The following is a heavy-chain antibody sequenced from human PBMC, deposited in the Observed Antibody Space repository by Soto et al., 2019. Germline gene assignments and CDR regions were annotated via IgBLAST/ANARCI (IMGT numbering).Heavy chain of an antibody. J-gene: IGHJ4*02. Sequence: QVQLVESGGGVVQPGRSLRLSCAASGFTFSSYGMHWVRQAPGKGLEWVAVIWYDGSNKYYADSAKGRFTISRDNSKNTLYLQMNSLRAEDTAVYYCARATNYYDSSGLYYWGQGTLVTVSS. CDR2: IWYDGSNK. D-gene: IGHD3-22*01. V-gene: IGHV3-33*01. CDR1: GFTFSSYG. CDR3: ARATNYYDSSGLYY.